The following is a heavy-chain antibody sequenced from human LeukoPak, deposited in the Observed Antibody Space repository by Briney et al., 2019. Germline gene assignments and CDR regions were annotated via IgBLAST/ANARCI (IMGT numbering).Heavy chain of an antibody. V-gene: IGHV3-7*01. J-gene: IGHJ4*02. Sequence: GGSLRLSCAASGFTFRRHWMSWVRQAPGKGPEWVAHIKQDGTEYCVDSVKGRFIISRDNAKNSLYLQMNSLRAEDTAVYTCVRGPDYGDRLDYFDNWGQGTRVTVSS. D-gene: IGHD4-17*01. CDR2: IKQDGTE. CDR1: GFTFRRHW. CDR3: VRGPDYGDRLDYFDN.